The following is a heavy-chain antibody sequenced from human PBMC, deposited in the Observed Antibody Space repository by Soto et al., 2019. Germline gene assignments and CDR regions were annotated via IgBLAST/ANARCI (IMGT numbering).Heavy chain of an antibody. D-gene: IGHD5-18*01. CDR3: ARIGGYHGPLDY. CDR1: GVSISSYF. Sequence: SETLSLTSSVSGVSISSYFWSWIRQPPGRGLEWIGYTYHRGSTNYSPSLKSRVAISLDTSENQFSLKVSSVTAADTAVYYCARIGGYHGPLDYWGQGTPVTVS. CDR2: TYHRGST. V-gene: IGHV4-59*01. J-gene: IGHJ4*02.